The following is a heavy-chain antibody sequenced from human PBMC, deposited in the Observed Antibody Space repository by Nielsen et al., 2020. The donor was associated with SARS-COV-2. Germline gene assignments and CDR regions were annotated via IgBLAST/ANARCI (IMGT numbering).Heavy chain of an antibody. V-gene: IGHV3-23*01. J-gene: IGHJ4*02. D-gene: IGHD6-13*01. CDR2: ISGSGGST. CDR1: GFTFSSYA. Sequence: GESLKISCAASGFTFSSYAMSWVRQAPGKGLEWVSAISGSGGSTYYADSVKGRFTISRDNSKNTLYLQMNSLRAEDTAVYYCAKGVYSSSWYFDYWGQGTLVTVSS. CDR3: AKGVYSSSWYFDY.